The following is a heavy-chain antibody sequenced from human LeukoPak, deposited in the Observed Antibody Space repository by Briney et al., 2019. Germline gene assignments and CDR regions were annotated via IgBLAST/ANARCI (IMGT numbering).Heavy chain of an antibody. J-gene: IGHJ1*01. CDR1: GFTVSNNY. V-gene: IGHV3-53*01. CDR3: ASPGYCSGSSCYSGYFQH. CDR2: VYYDGST. Sequence: GGSLRLSCAASGFTVSNNYMSWVRQAPGKGLEWVSVVYYDGSTYYADSVKGRFTISRDSSKNTLYLQMNSLRAEDTAVYYCASPGYCSGSSCYSGYFQHWGQGTLVTVSS. D-gene: IGHD2-15*01.